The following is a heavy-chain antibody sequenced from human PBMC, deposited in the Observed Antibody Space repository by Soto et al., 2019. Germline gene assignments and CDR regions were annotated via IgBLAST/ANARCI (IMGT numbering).Heavy chain of an antibody. Sequence: EVQLVETGGGLIQPAGSLRLSCAASGFTVSSNYMSWVRQAPGKGLEWVSVIHSGGNTYYADSVKGRFTISRDISKNTLYLQMNSLRADDTAVYYGVSSIVGSAWGQGTLVTVSS. V-gene: IGHV3-53*02. J-gene: IGHJ5*02. CDR1: GFTVSSNY. D-gene: IGHD3-22*01. CDR3: VSSIVGSA. CDR2: IHSGGNT.